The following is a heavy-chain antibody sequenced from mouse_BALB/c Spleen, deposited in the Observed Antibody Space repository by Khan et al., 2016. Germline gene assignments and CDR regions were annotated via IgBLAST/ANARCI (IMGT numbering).Heavy chain of an antibody. D-gene: IGHD2-5*01. Sequence: EVQLQESGPGLVKPSQTVSLTCTVTGISITTGNYRWSWIRQFPGNKREWIGYIYYSVTITNNPSITSRTTITSETSNRQYFLELDSLPADETPASSCPRKGVSSLSNAFWGPWSL. J-gene: IGHJ3*01. CDR1: GISITTGNYR. CDR2: IYYSVTI. CDR3: PRKGVSSLSNAF. V-gene: IGHV3-5*02.